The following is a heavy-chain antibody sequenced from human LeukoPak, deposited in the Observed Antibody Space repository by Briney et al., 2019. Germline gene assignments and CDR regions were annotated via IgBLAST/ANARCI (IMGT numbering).Heavy chain of an antibody. J-gene: IGHJ4*02. D-gene: IGHD3-16*01. CDR2: IYRSRST. V-gene: IGHV4-4*07. Sequence: PSETLSLTCTVNGGSINNSYCAWIRQPGGKWLEWIGPIYRSRSTNSNTSRKGRVTMSIDTTKNQYSQKLRSVTAADTAVYYCARESLGDSPLDYWGQGTLVTVSS. CDR3: ARESLGDSPLDY. CDR1: GGSINNSY.